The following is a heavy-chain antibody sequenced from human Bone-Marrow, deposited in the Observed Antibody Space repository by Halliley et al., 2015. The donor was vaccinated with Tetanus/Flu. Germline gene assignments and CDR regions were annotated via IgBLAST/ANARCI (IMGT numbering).Heavy chain of an antibody. V-gene: IGHV3-53*01. Sequence: WVSVIFSGGSTYYGGSVKGRFTISRDNSKTPLYLQMNNLRTDDTAVYYCARERTARKDWFFDLWGRGTLVTVSS. CDR2: IFSGGST. D-gene: IGHD5-18*01. CDR3: ARERTARKDWFFDL. J-gene: IGHJ2*01.